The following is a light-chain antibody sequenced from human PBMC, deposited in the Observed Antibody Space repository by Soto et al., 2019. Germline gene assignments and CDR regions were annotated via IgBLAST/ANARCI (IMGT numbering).Light chain of an antibody. J-gene: IGKJ4*01. CDR3: QQRSNWPPLT. CDR1: QSVNSY. CDR2: DAS. V-gene: IGKV3-11*01. Sequence: EIVLTQSPTTLSLSPGERATLSCRASQSVNSYLAWYQQKPGQAPRLLIYDASNRATGIPARFSGSGSGTDFTLTISSLEPEDFAVYYYQQRSNWPPLTFGGGTKVEIK.